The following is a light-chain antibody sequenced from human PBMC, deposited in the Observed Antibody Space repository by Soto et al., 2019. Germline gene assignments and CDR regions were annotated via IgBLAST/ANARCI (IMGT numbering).Light chain of an antibody. V-gene: IGLV2-23*02. Sequence: QSALNQPASVSGSPGQSITISCTGTSSDVGSYNLVSWYQQHPGKAPKLMIYEVSKRPSGVSNRFSGSKSGNTASLTISGLQAEDEADYYCCSYAGSSTPVFGGGTKLTV. CDR1: SSDVGSYNL. CDR3: CSYAGSSTPV. J-gene: IGLJ3*02. CDR2: EVS.